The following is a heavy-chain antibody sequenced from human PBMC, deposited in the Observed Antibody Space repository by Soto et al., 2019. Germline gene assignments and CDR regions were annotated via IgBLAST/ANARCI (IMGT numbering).Heavy chain of an antibody. Sequence: PSETLSLTCAVYGGSFSVYYWSLIRQPPGKGLEWIGEINHSGSTNYNPSLKSRVTISVDTSKKQFSLKLSSVTAEETAVYYCARVSRGSYRIYDYGIDVWGQGRTVTVAS. D-gene: IGHD1-26*01. V-gene: IGHV4-34*01. CDR2: INHSGST. J-gene: IGHJ6*02. CDR1: GGSFSVYY. CDR3: ARVSRGSYRIYDYGIDV.